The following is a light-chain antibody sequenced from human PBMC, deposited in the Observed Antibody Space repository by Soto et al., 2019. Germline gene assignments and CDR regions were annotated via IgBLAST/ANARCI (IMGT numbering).Light chain of an antibody. CDR3: QQYGSSPSWT. Sequence: EIVMTQSPATLSVSPGERATLSCRASQTINSSYLAWYQQKPGQAPRLLIYGASSRATGIPDRFSGSGSGTDFTLTISRLEPEDFAVYYCQQYGSSPSWTFGQGTKVDIK. V-gene: IGKV3-20*01. J-gene: IGKJ1*01. CDR2: GAS. CDR1: QTINSSY.